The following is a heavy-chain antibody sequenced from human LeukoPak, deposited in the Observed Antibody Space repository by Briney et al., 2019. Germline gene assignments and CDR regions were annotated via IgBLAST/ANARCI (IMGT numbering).Heavy chain of an antibody. J-gene: IGHJ4*02. CDR1: EFTFSNYA. Sequence: GGSLRLFCAASEFTFSNYALHWVRQAPGKGLQWVAVISYDGNTIHYADSVKGRFNISRDTSKNTLYLQMNSLRAEDTAVYYCARSGGLQKFDYWGQGTLVTVSS. V-gene: IGHV3-30-3*01. CDR3: ARSGGLQKFDY. CDR2: ISYDGNTI. D-gene: IGHD4-11*01.